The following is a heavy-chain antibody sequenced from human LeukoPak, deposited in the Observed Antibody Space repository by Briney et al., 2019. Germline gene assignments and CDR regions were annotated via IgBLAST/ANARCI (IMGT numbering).Heavy chain of an antibody. V-gene: IGHV3-21*06. Sequence: PGGSLRLSCAASGVTFSNYTMNWVRQAPGKGLEWVSTISSSSSYMYYGDSVKGRFTISRDNAKNSLYLQMNSLRAEDTAVYYCARGTFYYDRSNSLRGAFDIWGTGTMVTVSS. CDR2: ISSSSSYM. D-gene: IGHD3-22*01. CDR1: GVTFSNYT. CDR3: ARGTFYYDRSNSLRGAFDI. J-gene: IGHJ3*02.